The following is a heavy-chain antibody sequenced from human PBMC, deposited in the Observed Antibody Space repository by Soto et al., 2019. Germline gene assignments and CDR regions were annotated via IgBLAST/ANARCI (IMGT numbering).Heavy chain of an antibody. D-gene: IGHD5-18*01. CDR2: ISSNGGTT. Sequence: EVQLVESGGGLVQPGGSLRLSCAASGFTFSTYAMQWVRQAPGKGLEFVSSISSNGGTTNYAYSVKGRFTISRDNCRYRLYLQMGSLSPEDMAVYYCARDGRAMNDYWGQGTLVTVSS. CDR3: ARDGRAMNDY. V-gene: IGHV3-64*01. J-gene: IGHJ4*02. CDR1: GFTFSTYA.